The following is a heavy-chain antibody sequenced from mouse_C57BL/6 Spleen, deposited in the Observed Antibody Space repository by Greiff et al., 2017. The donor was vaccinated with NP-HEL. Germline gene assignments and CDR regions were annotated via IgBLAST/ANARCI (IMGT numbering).Heavy chain of an antibody. V-gene: IGHV5-12*01. J-gene: IGHJ1*03. CDR1: GFTFSDYY. CDR2: ISNGGGST. Sequence: EVQLVESGGGLVQPGGSLKLSCAASGFTFSDYYMYWVRQTPEKRLEWVAYISNGGGSTYYPDTVKGRFTISRDNAKNTLYLQMSRLKSEDTAMYYWARRDHYYGSSYKYFDVWGTGTTVTVSS. CDR3: ARRDHYYGSSYKYFDV. D-gene: IGHD1-1*01.